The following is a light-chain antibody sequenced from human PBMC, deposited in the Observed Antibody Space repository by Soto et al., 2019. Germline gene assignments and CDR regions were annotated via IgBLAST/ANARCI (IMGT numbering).Light chain of an antibody. CDR2: AAS. V-gene: IGKV1-39*01. Sequence: DIQMSQSPSSLSASVGDRVTITCRASQSISNYLNWYQQKPGKAPKVLIYAASSLQSGVPSRFSGSGSGTDFTLTISSLQPEDFATYYCQQSYSALRTFGQGTQVDIK. J-gene: IGKJ1*01. CDR3: QQSYSALRT. CDR1: QSISNY.